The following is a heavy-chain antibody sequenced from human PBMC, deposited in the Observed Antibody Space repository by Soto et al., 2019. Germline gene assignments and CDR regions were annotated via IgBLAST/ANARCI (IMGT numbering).Heavy chain of an antibody. V-gene: IGHV4-39*02. J-gene: IGHJ3*02. D-gene: IGHD6-19*01. CDR1: DGSISSSSYY. CDR2: IYYNGST. CDR3: TTTREAVAPYFDI. Sequence: SETLSLTCTVSDGSISSSSYYWGWIRQPPGKGLEWIGSIYYNGSTNYNPSLKSRVTISVATTKNSFSLTLSSVTAADTAVYDSTTTREAVAPYFDIWGQGTMVTVSS.